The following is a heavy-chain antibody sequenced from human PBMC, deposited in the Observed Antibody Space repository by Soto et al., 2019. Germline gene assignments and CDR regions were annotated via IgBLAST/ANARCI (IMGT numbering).Heavy chain of an antibody. CDR1: SGSISSADYY. Sequence: VQLQESGPGLVKPSQTLSLTCTVSSGSISSADYYWSWIRQPPGKGLEWIGYIYYTGSAYYNPSLKSRVPLSVDTSKTQFSLKVTSVTAADTAVYYCASGGSSNWFDPWGQGTLVTVSS. CDR3: ASGGSSNWFDP. V-gene: IGHV4-30-4*01. CDR2: IYYTGSA. J-gene: IGHJ5*02. D-gene: IGHD1-26*01.